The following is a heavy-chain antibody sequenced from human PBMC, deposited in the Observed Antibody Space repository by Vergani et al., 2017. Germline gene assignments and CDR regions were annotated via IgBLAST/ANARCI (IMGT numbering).Heavy chain of an antibody. J-gene: IGHJ6*02. CDR1: GGSLSGYY. CDR2: IYYSGST. D-gene: IGHD2-15*01. CDR3: ARSGSSDCSGGSCYYYYYGMDV. Sequence: QVQLQESGPGLVRPSETLSLTCTVSGGSLSGYYWGWIRQPPGKGLEWIGSIYYSGSTYYNPSLKSRVTISVDTSKNQFSLKLSSVTAADTAVYYCARSGSSDCSGGSCYYYYYGMDVWGQGTTVTVSS. V-gene: IGHV4-39*01.